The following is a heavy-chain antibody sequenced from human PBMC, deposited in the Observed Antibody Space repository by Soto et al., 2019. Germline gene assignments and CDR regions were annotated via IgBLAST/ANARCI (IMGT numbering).Heavy chain of an antibody. J-gene: IGHJ4*02. CDR2: IDPGDSNI. Sequence: GESLKISCKGSGYIFSDYWITWVRQMPGKGLEWMGRIDPGDSNIDYSPSFQGHVTMSTDMSISTAYLRWSSLKASDTAMYYCARLVSSGYYYNYWGQGTLVTVSS. D-gene: IGHD3-22*01. V-gene: IGHV5-10-1*01. CDR1: GYIFSDYW. CDR3: ARLVSSGYYYNY.